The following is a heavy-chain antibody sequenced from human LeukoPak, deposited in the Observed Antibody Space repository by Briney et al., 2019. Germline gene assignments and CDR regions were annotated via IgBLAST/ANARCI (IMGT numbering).Heavy chain of an antibody. CDR3: ARVGQQLVLDY. CDR2: ISYDGSNK. CDR1: GLTFSSYG. J-gene: IGHJ4*02. V-gene: IGHV3-30*03. D-gene: IGHD6-13*01. Sequence: GGSLRLSCAASGLTFSSYGMHWVRQAPGKGLEWVAVISYDGSNKYYADSVKGRFTISRDNSKNTLYLQMNSLRAEDTAVYYCARVGQQLVLDYWGQGTLVTVSS.